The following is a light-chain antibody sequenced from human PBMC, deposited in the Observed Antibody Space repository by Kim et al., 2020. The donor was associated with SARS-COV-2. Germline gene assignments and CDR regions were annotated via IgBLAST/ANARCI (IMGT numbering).Light chain of an antibody. CDR1: QSMSTW. V-gene: IGKV1-5*03. J-gene: IGKJ1*01. CDR3: QHYNKYSPWT. CDR2: RAS. Sequence: YVGERVTTTCRASQSMSTWLAWYQQKPGKAPKLLIYRASDLDSGVPSRFSGSGSGTDFTLTIRSLQPDDFATYYCQHYNKYSPWTFGQGTKVDIK.